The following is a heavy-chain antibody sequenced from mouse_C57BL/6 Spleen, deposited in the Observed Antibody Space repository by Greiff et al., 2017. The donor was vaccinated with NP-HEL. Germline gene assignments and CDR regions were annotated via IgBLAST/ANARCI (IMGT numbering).Heavy chain of an antibody. CDR2: IDPSDSYT. CDR1: GYTFTSYW. J-gene: IGHJ4*01. CDR3: ARRDKGDAMDY. V-gene: IGHV1-59*01. Sequence: QVQLQQSGAELVRPGTSVKLSCKASGYTFTSYWMHWVKQRPGQGLEWIGVIDPSDSYTNYNQKFKGKATLTVDTSSSTAYMQLSSLTSEDSAVYYCARRDKGDAMDYWGQGTSVTVSS.